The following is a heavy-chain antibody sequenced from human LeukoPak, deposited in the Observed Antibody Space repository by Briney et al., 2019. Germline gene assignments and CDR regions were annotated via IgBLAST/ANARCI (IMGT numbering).Heavy chain of an antibody. CDR3: ARVPRAAAGNWFDP. Sequence: ASVKVSCKASGYTFTSYDINWVRQATGPGLEWMGWMNPNSGNTGYAQKFQGRVTMTRNTSISTAYMELSSLRSEDTAVYYCARVPRAAAGNWFDPWGQGTLVTVSS. J-gene: IGHJ5*02. CDR2: MNPNSGNT. V-gene: IGHV1-8*01. CDR1: GYTFTSYD. D-gene: IGHD6-13*01.